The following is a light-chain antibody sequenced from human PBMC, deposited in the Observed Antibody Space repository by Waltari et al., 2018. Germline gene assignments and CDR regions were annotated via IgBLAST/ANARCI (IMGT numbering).Light chain of an antibody. CDR3: SSFTSSTTGI. J-gene: IGLJ2*01. CDR2: DVT. V-gene: IGLV2-14*03. Sequence: SALTQPDSVSGSPGQSITISCSGISSDSGGYNYVSWYQQHPGEAPKLIIYDVTNRPSGVSDCFSGSKSGSSASLTISGLQPDDEADYYCSSFTSSTTGIFGGGTKLTVL. CDR1: SSDSGGYNY.